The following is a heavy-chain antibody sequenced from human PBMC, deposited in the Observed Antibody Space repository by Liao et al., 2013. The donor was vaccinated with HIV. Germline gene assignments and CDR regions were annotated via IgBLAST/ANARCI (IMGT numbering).Heavy chain of an antibody. CDR3: AREWLGFDS. CDR2: IDPHGNT. Sequence: QLQLQESGPGLVKPSETLSLTCTVSGGSISSSFYYWGWIRLPPGKGLEWIGSIDPHGNTYYNPSLKSRVSMSVDTSKNQFSLKLRSVTAADTAVYYCAREWLGFDSWGQGNPGHRLF. J-gene: IGHJ5*01. V-gene: IGHV4-39*07. CDR1: GGSISSSFYY. D-gene: IGHD6-19*01.